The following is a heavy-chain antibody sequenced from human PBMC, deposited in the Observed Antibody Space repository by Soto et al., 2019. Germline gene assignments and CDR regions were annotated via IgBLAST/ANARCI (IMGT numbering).Heavy chain of an antibody. J-gene: IGHJ4*02. V-gene: IGHV3-30*18. Sequence: GGSRRLSCEGSGFSFSSYGMHWVRQAPGKGLEWVAGMSFDGRKEFYADSVKGRFTISRDNSKNTLYLQMNSLRAEDTAVYYCAKDDGKYYFDYWGQGTLVTVSS. CDR2: MSFDGRKE. D-gene: IGHD1-1*01. CDR1: GFSFSSYG. CDR3: AKDDGKYYFDY.